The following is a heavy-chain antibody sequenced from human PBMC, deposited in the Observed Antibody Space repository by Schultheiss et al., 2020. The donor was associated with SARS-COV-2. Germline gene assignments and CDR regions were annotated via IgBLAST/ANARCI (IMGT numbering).Heavy chain of an antibody. Sequence: GESLKISCAASGFTVSSNYMSWVRQAPGKGLEWVANIKQDGSEKYYADSVKGRFTISRDNSKNTLYLQMNSLRAEDTAVYYCAKDRQGTIFGVATPSNFDYWGQGTLVTVSS. V-gene: IGHV3-7*03. D-gene: IGHD3-3*01. CDR2: IKQDGSEK. CDR1: GFTVSSNY. J-gene: IGHJ4*02. CDR3: AKDRQGTIFGVATPSNFDY.